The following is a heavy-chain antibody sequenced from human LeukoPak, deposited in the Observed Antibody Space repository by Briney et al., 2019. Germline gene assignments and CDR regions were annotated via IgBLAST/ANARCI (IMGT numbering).Heavy chain of an antibody. Sequence: SETLSLTCAVYGGSFSGYYWSWIRQPPGKGLEWIGEINHSGSTNYNPPLKSRVTISVDTSKNQFSLKLSSVTAADTAVYYCARSPYYLDYWGQGTLVTVSS. CDR2: INHSGST. V-gene: IGHV4-34*01. CDR1: GGSFSGYY. J-gene: IGHJ4*02. CDR3: ARSPYYLDY.